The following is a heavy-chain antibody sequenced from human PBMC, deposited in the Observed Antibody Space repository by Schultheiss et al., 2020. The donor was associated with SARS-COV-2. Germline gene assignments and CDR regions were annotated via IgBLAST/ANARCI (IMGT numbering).Heavy chain of an antibody. D-gene: IGHD2-2*01. CDR3: ARGHRDIVVVPAAINYYYYMDV. J-gene: IGHJ6*03. CDR1: GGSISSGYY. CDR2: IYHSGST. Sequence: SETLSLTCTVSGGSISSGYYWGWIRQPPGKGLEWIGSIYHSGSTYYNPSLKSRVTISVDTSKNQFSLKLSSVTAADTAVYYCARGHRDIVVVPAAINYYYYMDVWGKGTTVTVSS. V-gene: IGHV4-38-2*02.